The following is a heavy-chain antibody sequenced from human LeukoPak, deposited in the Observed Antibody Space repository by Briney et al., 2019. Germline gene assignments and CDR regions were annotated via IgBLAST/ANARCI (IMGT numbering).Heavy chain of an antibody. CDR1: GFTFSSYA. V-gene: IGHV3-23*01. CDR2: ISGSGGST. CDR3: ARDSRLVGSGSYYNRYYYYYGMDV. Sequence: GGSLRLSCAASGFTFSSYAMSWFRQAPGKGLEWVSAISGSGGSTYYADSVKGRFTISRDNSKNTLYLQMNSLRAEDTAVYYCARDSRLVGSGSYYNRYYYYYGMDVWGQGTTVTVSS. J-gene: IGHJ6*02. D-gene: IGHD3-10*01.